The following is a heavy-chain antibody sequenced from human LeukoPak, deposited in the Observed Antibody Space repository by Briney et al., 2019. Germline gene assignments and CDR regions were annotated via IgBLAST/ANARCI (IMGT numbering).Heavy chain of an antibody. CDR2: IFPIFGTA. CDR1: GGTFSSYA. D-gene: IGHD6-13*01. J-gene: IGHJ4*02. CDR3: ARSLAAAGKLLYYFDY. V-gene: IGHV1-69*13. Sequence: GASVKVSCKASGGTFSSYAISWVRQAPGQGLEWMGGIFPIFGTANYAQKFQGRVTITADESTSTAYMELSSLRSEDTAVYYCARSLAAAGKLLYYFDYWGQGTLVTVSS.